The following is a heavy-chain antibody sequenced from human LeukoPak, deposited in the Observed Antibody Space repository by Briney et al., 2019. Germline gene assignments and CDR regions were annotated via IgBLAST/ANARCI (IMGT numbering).Heavy chain of an antibody. V-gene: IGHV4-59*01. J-gene: IGHJ4*02. CDR2: IYYTGST. Sequence: PSETLSLTCTVSGGSISSYYWSWIRQPPGKGLEWIGCIYYTGSTNYNPSLKSRVTISVDTSKNQFSLKVSSVTAADTAVYYCARHSGYYYEGDFDYWGQGTLVTVSS. CDR1: GGSISSYY. D-gene: IGHD3-22*01. CDR3: ARHSGYYYEGDFDY.